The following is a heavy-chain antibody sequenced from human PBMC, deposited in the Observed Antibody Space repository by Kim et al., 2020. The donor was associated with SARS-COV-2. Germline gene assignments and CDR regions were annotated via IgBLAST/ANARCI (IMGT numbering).Heavy chain of an antibody. CDR3: ARDFVTTGSGWFRPYYYYGMDV. J-gene: IGHJ6*02. CDR1: GFTFSSYW. Sequence: GGSLRLSCAASGFTFSSYWMSWVRQAPGKGLEWVANIKQDGSEKYYVDSVKGRFTISRDNAKNSLYLQMNSLRAEDTAVYYCARDFVTTGSGWFRPYYYYGMDVWGQGTTVTVSS. D-gene: IGHD6-19*01. CDR2: IKQDGSEK. V-gene: IGHV3-7*01.